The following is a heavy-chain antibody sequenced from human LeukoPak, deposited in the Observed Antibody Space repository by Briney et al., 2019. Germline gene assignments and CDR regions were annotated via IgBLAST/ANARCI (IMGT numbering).Heavy chain of an antibody. J-gene: IGHJ3*02. D-gene: IGHD6-6*01. CDR2: ISSSSSYI. Sequence: GGSLRLSCAASGFTFSSYSMNWVRQAPGKGLEWVSSISSSSSYIYYADSVKGRFTISRDNAKNSLYLQMNSLRAEDTAVYYCAREGAQFIEGFGIAARFAFDIWGQGTMVTVSS. CDR3: AREGAQFIEGFGIAARFAFDI. V-gene: IGHV3-21*01. CDR1: GFTFSSYS.